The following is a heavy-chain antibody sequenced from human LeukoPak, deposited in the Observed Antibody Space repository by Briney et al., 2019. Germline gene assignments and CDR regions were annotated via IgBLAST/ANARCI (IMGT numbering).Heavy chain of an antibody. CDR2: LYTGGGT. J-gene: IGHJ3*02. CDR3: AKDRTNPEKWGAFDI. Sequence: GGSLRLSCAASGFSVRTTYMSWVRQAPGKGLEWASILYTGGGTDHADSVEGRFTISRDNSKNTLSLQMNSLRVEDTAIYYCAKDRTNPEKWGAFDIWGQGTMVTVSS. V-gene: IGHV3-53*01. D-gene: IGHD2-2*01. CDR1: GFSVRTTY.